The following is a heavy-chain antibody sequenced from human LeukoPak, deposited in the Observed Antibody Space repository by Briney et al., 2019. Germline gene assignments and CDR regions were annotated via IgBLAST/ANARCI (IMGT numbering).Heavy chain of an antibody. J-gene: IGHJ4*02. CDR1: GFTFSDYY. CDR2: ISSSSSYT. D-gene: IGHD6-13*01. V-gene: IGHV3-11*03. Sequence: GGSLRLSCAASGFTFSDYYRSWIRQAPGKGLELVSYISSSSSYTNYADSVKGRFTISRDNAKNSLYLQMNSLRAEDTAVYYCARVYSSSRYYFDYWGQGTLVTVSS. CDR3: ARVYSSSRYYFDY.